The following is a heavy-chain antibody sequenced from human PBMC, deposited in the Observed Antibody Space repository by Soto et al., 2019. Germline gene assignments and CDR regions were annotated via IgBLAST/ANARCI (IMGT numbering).Heavy chain of an antibody. J-gene: IGHJ4*02. CDR1: GTTYG. Sequence: QVQLVQSGGEVKKPGASVKVSCKAVGTTYGLSWVPQAPGQGLEWMAWISLHNGDKNNAPQFQGRVTLTTDTSTGTAYMELRSLRSDATAVYYCATDERDDCSIINCHYLDHGGQGALVTVSS. V-gene: IGHV1-18*04. CDR2: ISLHNGDK. CDR3: ATDERDDCSIINCHYLDH. D-gene: IGHD2-2*01.